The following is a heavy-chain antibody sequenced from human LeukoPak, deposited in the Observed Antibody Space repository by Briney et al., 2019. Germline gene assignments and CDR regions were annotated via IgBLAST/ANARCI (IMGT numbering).Heavy chain of an antibody. CDR2: ISYDGSNK. CDR1: GFTFSSYA. Sequence: GGSLRLSCAASGFTFSSYAMHWVRQAPGKGLEWVAVISYDGSNKYYADSVKGRFTVSRDNSKNTLYLQMNSLRAEDTAVYYCAKTPHPFGVVTNFDYWGQGTLVTVSS. V-gene: IGHV3-30-3*02. D-gene: IGHD3-3*01. J-gene: IGHJ4*02. CDR3: AKTPHPFGVVTNFDY.